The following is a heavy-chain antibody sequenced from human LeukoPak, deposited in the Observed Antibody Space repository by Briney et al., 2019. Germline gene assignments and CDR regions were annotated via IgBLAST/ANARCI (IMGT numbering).Heavy chain of an antibody. D-gene: IGHD6-13*01. J-gene: IGHJ4*02. CDR2: IYASGRT. CDR3: AREGTPRGSSWYPYYFDY. CDR1: GGSMYSGSYY. Sequence: SETLSLTCTVSGGSMYSGSYYWSWIRQPAGQGLEWIGRIYASGRTNYNSSLKSRVTMSVDTSKNQFSLKLSSVTAADTAVYYCAREGTPRGSSWYPYYFDYWGQGTLVTVSS. V-gene: IGHV4-61*02.